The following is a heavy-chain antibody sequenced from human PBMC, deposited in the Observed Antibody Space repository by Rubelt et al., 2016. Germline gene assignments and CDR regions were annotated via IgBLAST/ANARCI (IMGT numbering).Heavy chain of an antibody. D-gene: IGHD5-18*01. CDR2: IYTGGST. V-gene: IGHV3-53*01. CDR3: ARAPPLGKSDGYGYFDN. CDR1: GFTVSSNY. J-gene: IGHJ4*02. Sequence: EVQLVESGGGLIQPGGSLRLACTASGFTVSSNYMAWVRQAPGKGLQWVSVIYTGGSTYYTDSVKGRFTIPRDNSQNTMYLQMRSLRAEDTAVYYCARAPPLGKSDGYGYFDNWGQGTLVTVSS.